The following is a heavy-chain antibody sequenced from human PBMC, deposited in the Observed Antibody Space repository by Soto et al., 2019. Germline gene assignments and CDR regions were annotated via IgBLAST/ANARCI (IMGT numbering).Heavy chain of an antibody. J-gene: IGHJ5*02. Sequence: GGSLRLSCAASGFTFSSYSMNWVRQAPGKGLEWVSYISSSSSTIYYADSVKGRFTISRDNAKNSLYLQMNSLRAEDTAVYYCARGTREAIVLMVYADNWFDPWGQGTLVTVSS. CDR3: ARGTREAIVLMVYADNWFDP. D-gene: IGHD2-8*01. CDR1: GFTFSSYS. V-gene: IGHV3-48*01. CDR2: ISSSSSTI.